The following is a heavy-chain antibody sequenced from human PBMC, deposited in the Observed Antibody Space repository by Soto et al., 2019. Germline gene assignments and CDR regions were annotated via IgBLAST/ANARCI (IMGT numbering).Heavy chain of an antibody. CDR3: ARGGNKQNDY. D-gene: IGHD3-16*01. CDR2: ISGSGGST. Sequence: PGGSLRLSCAASGFTFSSYAMSWVRQAPGKGLEWVSVISGSGGSTYYADSVKGRFTISRDNSKNTLYLQMNSLRAEDTAVYYCARGGNKQNDYWGQGTLVTVSS. V-gene: IGHV3-23*01. J-gene: IGHJ4*02. CDR1: GFTFSSYA.